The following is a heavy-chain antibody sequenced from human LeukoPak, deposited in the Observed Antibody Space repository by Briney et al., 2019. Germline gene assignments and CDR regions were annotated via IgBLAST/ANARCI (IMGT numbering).Heavy chain of an antibody. CDR2: IRSSGSTM. Sequence: RTGGSLRLSCAASGFTFSDYYMSWIRQAPGKGLEWVSYIRSSGSTMYYADSVKGRFTISRDNAKNSLYLQMNSLRAEDTDVYYCARVDCSSTSCYEFDYWGQGTLVTVSS. CDR3: ARVDCSSTSCYEFDY. J-gene: IGHJ4*02. V-gene: IGHV3-11*04. CDR1: GFTFSDYY. D-gene: IGHD2-2*01.